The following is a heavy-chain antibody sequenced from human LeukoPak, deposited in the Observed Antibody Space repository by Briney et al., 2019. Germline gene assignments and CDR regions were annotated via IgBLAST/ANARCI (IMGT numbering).Heavy chain of an antibody. V-gene: IGHV3-66*01. CDR1: GFTVSSNY. J-gene: IGHJ4*02. CDR3: AKENYYDSSGLDY. D-gene: IGHD3-22*01. Sequence: GGSLRLSCAASGFTVSSNYMSWVRQAPGKGLEWVSVVYSGDRTHYADSVKGRFTISRDNSKNTLYLQMNSLRAEDTAVYYCAKENYYDSSGLDYWGQGTLVTVSS. CDR2: VYSGDRT.